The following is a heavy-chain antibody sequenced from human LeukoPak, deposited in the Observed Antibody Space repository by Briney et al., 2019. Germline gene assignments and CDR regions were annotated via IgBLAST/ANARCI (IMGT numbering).Heavy chain of an antibody. CDR1: GGSISSYY. CDR3: ARHYEEDNWNDGLIMGRDDAFDI. CDR2: IYYSGST. V-gene: IGHV4-59*08. D-gene: IGHD1-1*01. Sequence: KSSETLSLTCTVSGGSISSYYWSWIRQPPGKGLEWIGYIYYSGSTNYNPSLKSRVTISVDTSKNQFSLKLSSVTAADTAVYYCARHYEEDNWNDGLIMGRDDAFDIWGQGTMVTVSS. J-gene: IGHJ3*02.